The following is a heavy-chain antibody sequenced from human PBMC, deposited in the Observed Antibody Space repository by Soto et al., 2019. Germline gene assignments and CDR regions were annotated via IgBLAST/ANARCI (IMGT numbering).Heavy chain of an antibody. V-gene: IGHV3-23*01. CDR3: AKALVRYIEIEY. J-gene: IGHJ4*02. CDR1: GFTFSTYA. Sequence: GGSLRLSCAASGFTFSTYAMNWVRQAPGKGLEWVSGIRGNGGDTHYADSAKGRFTISRDNSKNTLYLQMNSLRAEDTAVYYCAKALVRYIEIEYWGQGTLVTVSS. CDR2: IRGNGGDT. D-gene: IGHD1-1*01.